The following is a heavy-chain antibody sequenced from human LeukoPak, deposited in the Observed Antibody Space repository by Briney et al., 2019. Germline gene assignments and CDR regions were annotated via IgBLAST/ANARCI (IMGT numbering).Heavy chain of an antibody. V-gene: IGHV1-69*04. Sequence: GASVKVSCKASGATFSSYAISWVRQAPEQGLEWMGRIIPIFGIANYAQKFQGRVTITADKSTSTAYMELSSLRSEDTAVYYCARAGSVPEYSSSPSSIYYYGMDVWGQGTTVTVSS. CDR3: ARAGSVPEYSSSPSSIYYYGMDV. D-gene: IGHD6-6*01. CDR1: GATFSSYA. CDR2: IIPIFGIA. J-gene: IGHJ6*02.